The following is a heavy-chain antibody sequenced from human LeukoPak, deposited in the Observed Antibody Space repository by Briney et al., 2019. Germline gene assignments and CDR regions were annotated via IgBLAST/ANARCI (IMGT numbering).Heavy chain of an antibody. J-gene: IGHJ4*02. V-gene: IGHV3-23*01. CDR3: AKEYSWEDYFDY. CDR2: ITAISGRT. D-gene: IGHD1-1*01. Sequence: SGGSLRLSCAASGFTFSFYAMSWVRQAPGKGPQWVSTITAISGRTYYADSVDGRFAISRDNSKNTLYLQMNSLRAEDTAVYYCAKEYSWEDYFDYWGQGTLVTVSS. CDR1: GFTFSFYA.